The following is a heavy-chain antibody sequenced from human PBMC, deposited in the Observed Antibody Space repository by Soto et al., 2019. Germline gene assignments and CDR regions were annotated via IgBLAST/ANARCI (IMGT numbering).Heavy chain of an antibody. D-gene: IGHD3-10*01. CDR3: ARFGSGAARYYYYGMDV. V-gene: IGHV1-69*13. J-gene: IGHJ6*02. Sequence: ASVKVSCKASGGTFSSYAISWVRQAPGQGLEWMGGTIPIFGTANYAQKFQGRVTITADESTSTAYMELSSLRSEDTAVYYCARFGSGAARYYYYGMDVWGQGTTVTVSS. CDR2: TIPIFGTA. CDR1: GGTFSSYA.